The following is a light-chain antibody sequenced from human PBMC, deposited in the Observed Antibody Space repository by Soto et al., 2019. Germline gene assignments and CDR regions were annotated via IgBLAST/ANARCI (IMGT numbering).Light chain of an antibody. CDR2: SAS. J-gene: IGKJ4*01. CDR3: QQTYTTPLS. CDR1: QSISTF. Sequence: DIQMTQSPSSLSASVGDRVSITCRASQSISTFLNWYQQKPGKAPTVLIYSASGLRSGVPSRFRGSGSGADFTLTISSLQPEDVATYYCQQTYTTPLSFGGGTKVEIK. V-gene: IGKV1-39*01.